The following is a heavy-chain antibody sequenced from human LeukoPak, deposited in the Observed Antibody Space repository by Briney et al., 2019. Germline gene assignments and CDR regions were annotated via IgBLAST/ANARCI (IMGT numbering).Heavy chain of an antibody. Sequence: ASETLSLTCAVSGGSISSGGYSWSWIRQPPGRGLEWNGYIYHSGSTYYNPSLKSRATISVDRSKSQFSLKLSSVTAADTAVYYGARAEEYGSGRYYFDYWGQGTLVTVSS. D-gene: IGHD3-10*01. CDR1: GGSISSGGYS. V-gene: IGHV4-30-2*01. CDR2: IYHSGST. CDR3: ARAEEYGSGRYYFDY. J-gene: IGHJ4*02.